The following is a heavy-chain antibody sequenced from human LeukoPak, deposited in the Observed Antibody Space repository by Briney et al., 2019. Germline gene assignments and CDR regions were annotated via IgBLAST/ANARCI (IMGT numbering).Heavy chain of an antibody. CDR1: GSTFSSYA. V-gene: IGHV3-23*01. CDR3: AKRYYDFWSGYFFDY. D-gene: IGHD3-3*01. CDR2: ISGSGGST. J-gene: IGHJ4*02. Sequence: PGASLRLSCAASGSTFSSYAMSWVRQAPGKGLEWVSAISGSGGSTYYADSVKGRFTISRDNSKNTLYLQMNSLRAEDTAVYYCAKRYYDFWSGYFFDYWGQGTLVTVSS.